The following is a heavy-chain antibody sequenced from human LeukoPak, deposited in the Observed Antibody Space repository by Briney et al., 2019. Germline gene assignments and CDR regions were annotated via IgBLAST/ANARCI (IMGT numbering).Heavy chain of an antibody. Sequence: SETLSLTCTVSGASISSSSYYWGWIRQPPGKGLEWIGSIYYSGRTYYNPSLKSRVTISVDTSKNQFSLKLSSVPATDTAVYYCARLHIRSFYFGSGSYPDWFDPWGQGTLVTVSS. CDR2: IYYSGRT. V-gene: IGHV4-39*01. D-gene: IGHD3-10*01. CDR1: GASISSSSYY. CDR3: ARLHIRSFYFGSGSYPDWFDP. J-gene: IGHJ5*02.